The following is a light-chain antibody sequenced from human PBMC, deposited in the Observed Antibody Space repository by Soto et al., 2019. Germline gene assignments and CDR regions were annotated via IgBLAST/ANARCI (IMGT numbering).Light chain of an antibody. CDR1: QGISSW. CDR2: KAS. Sequence: IQMTQSPFSVSASVGDRVTITCRASQGISSWLSWYQQKPGKSPTLLIYKASNLQTGVPSRFSGSGSGTDFTLTISSLQPEDFATYYCQQTSSFPLTFGGGTKVDI. J-gene: IGKJ4*01. CDR3: QQTSSFPLT. V-gene: IGKV1-12*01.